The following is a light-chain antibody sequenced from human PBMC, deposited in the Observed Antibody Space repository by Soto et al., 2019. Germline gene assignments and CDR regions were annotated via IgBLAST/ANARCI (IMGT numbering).Light chain of an antibody. V-gene: IGKV3-11*01. CDR3: QHYNSYSEA. Sequence: EIALTQSPGTLSLSPGERATLSCRASQSVGRSLAWYQRKPGQAPRLLIYDASNRATGIPARFSGSGSGTEFTLTISSLQPDDFATYYCQHYNSYSEAFGQGTKVDI. J-gene: IGKJ1*01. CDR1: QSVGRS. CDR2: DAS.